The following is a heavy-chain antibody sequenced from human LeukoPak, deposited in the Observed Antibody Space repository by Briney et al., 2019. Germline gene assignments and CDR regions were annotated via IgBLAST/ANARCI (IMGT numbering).Heavy chain of an antibody. V-gene: IGHV1-46*01. Sequence: GASVKVSCKASGYTFTSYYMHWVRQAPGQGLEWMGIINPSGGSTSYAQKFQGRVTMTRDTSTSTVYMELSSLRSEDTAVYYCARGVPDYYDGSGRDHFDYWGQGTLVTVSS. CDR2: INPSGGST. CDR1: GYTFTSYY. J-gene: IGHJ4*02. CDR3: ARGVPDYYDGSGRDHFDY. D-gene: IGHD3-22*01.